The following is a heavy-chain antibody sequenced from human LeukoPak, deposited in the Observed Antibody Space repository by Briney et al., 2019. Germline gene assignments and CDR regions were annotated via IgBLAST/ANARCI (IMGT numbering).Heavy chain of an antibody. CDR2: INPSSGGT. Sequence: ASVKVPCKAAGYTFTGYYMFWVRQAPGQGLEWMGRINPSSGGTNYAQKFQGRVTMTRDTSISTAYMELSRLRSDDTAVYYCARGYCSGGSCYSVENWFDPWGQGTLVTVSS. CDR3: ARGYCSGGSCYSVENWFDP. CDR1: GYTFTGYY. J-gene: IGHJ5*02. D-gene: IGHD2-15*01. V-gene: IGHV1-2*06.